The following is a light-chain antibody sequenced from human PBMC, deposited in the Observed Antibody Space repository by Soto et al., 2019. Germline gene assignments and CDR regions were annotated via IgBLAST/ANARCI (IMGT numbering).Light chain of an antibody. CDR1: QSISSW. V-gene: IGKV1-5*01. J-gene: IGKJ1*01. CDR2: DAS. CDR3: QQYHSYYPWT. Sequence: DIQMTHSPSTLSASVGDRLTITCRASQSISSWLAWYQQKPGKPPKLLIYDASSLESGVPSRFSGSGSGADFSLTITSLQPDGSATYYCQQYHSYYPWTFGQGTKVDIK.